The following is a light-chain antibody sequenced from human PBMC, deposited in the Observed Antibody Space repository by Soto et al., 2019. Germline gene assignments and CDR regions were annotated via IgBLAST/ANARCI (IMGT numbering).Light chain of an antibody. CDR2: GAS. V-gene: IGKV3-20*01. CDR3: QQYGGSPPYT. Sequence: EIVLTQSPGTLSLSPGERATLSCRASQSVSSTYLAWYQHKPGQAPRLLIYGASRRATGIPTRFSGSGPGTHFTLTISRLEPEDFALYHCQQYGGSPPYTFGQGTKLEIK. CDR1: QSVSSTY. J-gene: IGKJ2*01.